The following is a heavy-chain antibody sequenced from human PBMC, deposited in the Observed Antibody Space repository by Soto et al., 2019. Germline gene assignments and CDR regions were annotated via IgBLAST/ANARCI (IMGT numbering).Heavy chain of an antibody. CDR3: ARDNGEFDP. Sequence: GALRLSCAASGFTFSSYTMSWVRQAPGKGLEWVSSISSSSTYIYYADSMKGRFTISRDNAKNSLYLQMKSLRAEDTAVYYCARDNGEFDPWGQGTLVTVSS. V-gene: IGHV3-21*01. D-gene: IGHD3-10*01. CDR1: GFTFSSYT. J-gene: IGHJ5*02. CDR2: ISSSSTYI.